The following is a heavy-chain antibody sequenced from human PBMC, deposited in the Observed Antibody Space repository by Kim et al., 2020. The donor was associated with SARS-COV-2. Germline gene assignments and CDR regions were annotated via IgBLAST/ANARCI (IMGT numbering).Heavy chain of an antibody. J-gene: IGHJ4*02. CDR3: AKSGRSYYSFDY. Sequence: YYSDSVKGRFTISRENSKNTLYLQMNSLRAADTAVYYCAKSGRSYYSFDYWGQGTLVTVSS. V-gene: IGHV3-23*01.